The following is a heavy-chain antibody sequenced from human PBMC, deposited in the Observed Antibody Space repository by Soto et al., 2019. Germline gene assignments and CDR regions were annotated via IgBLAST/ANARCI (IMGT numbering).Heavy chain of an antibody. CDR1: GYMFSSYW. V-gene: IGHV5-51*01. J-gene: IGHJ4*02. D-gene: IGHD3-22*01. CDR2: IYPDDSDT. CDR3: AIHLKYDGSGYYFRHFDY. Sequence: EVQLVQSGPEVKKPGESLKISCKGSGYMFSSYWIGWVRQMPGKGLEWMGVIYPDDSDTRYGPSFQGQVTISADKSMNTAYLQWRSLKASDTAMYYCAIHLKYDGSGYYFRHFDYWGQGTLVTVSS.